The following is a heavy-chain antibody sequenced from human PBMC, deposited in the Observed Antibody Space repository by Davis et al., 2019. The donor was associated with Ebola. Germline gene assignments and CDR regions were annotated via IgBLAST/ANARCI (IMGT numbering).Heavy chain of an antibody. J-gene: IGHJ3*01. CDR3: AKDRSPIFGVVISFSPPGF. CDR2: ISGSGGST. D-gene: IGHD3-3*01. CDR1: GFTFDDYA. Sequence: GESLKISCAASGFTFDDYAMHWVRQAPGKGLEWVSGISGSGGSTYYADSVKGRFTISRDNSKNTLYLQMNSLRAEDTAVYYCAKDRSPIFGVVISFSPPGFWGQGTMVTVSS. V-gene: IGHV3-23*01.